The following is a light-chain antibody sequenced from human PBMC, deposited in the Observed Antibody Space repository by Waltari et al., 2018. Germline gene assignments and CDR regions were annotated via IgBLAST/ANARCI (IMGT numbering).Light chain of an antibody. CDR3: NSYTSTSKVL. V-gene: IGLV2-18*02. CDR1: TSHIGNYDR. CDR2: EVS. Sequence: QSDLTQSPSVSGSPGQSVTISCTGTTSHIGNYDRVSWYHQSPGTAPKLLLDEVSHRTSCVPGRFSGSKAGNTASLGISGLQAEDEGYYYCNSYTSTSKVLVGEGTKLTVL. J-gene: IGLJ2*01.